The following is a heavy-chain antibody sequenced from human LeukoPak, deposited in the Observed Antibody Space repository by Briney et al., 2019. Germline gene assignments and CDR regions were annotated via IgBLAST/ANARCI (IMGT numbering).Heavy chain of an antibody. CDR3: AKASHLTGYYLPIDY. D-gene: IGHD3-9*01. CDR2: ISGSGGTT. V-gene: IGHV3-23*01. Sequence: GGSLRLSCAASGFTFSSYAMTWVRQAPGKGLEWVSAISGSGGTTYYADSVKGRFTISRDNSKNMLYLQMNSLRAEDTAVYYCAKASHLTGYYLPIDYWGHGTLVTISS. CDR1: GFTFSSYA. J-gene: IGHJ4*01.